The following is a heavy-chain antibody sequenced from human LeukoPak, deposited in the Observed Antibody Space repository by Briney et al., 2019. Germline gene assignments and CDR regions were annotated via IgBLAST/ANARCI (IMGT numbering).Heavy chain of an antibody. Sequence: GESLKISCKGSGYSFTSYWIGWVRQMPGKGLEWMGIIYPGDSDTRYSPSFQGQVTISADKSISTAYLQWSSLKASDTAVYYCARPGPYSSGWYSPFDYWGQGTLVTVSS. CDR1: GYSFTSYW. V-gene: IGHV5-51*01. D-gene: IGHD6-19*01. CDR2: IYPGDSDT. CDR3: ARPGPYSSGWYSPFDY. J-gene: IGHJ4*02.